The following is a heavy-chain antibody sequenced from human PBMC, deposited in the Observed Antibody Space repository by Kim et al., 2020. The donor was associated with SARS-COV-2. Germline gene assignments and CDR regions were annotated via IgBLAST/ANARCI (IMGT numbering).Heavy chain of an antibody. D-gene: IGHD3-22*01. CDR2: T. CDR3: ARGVGYYGIDY. V-gene: IGHV3-66*01. Sequence: TKYATSVGGRCPPSRDDSKTTLNLKMSSLRAEDTAVYYCARGVGYYGIDYWGQGTLVTVSS. J-gene: IGHJ4*02.